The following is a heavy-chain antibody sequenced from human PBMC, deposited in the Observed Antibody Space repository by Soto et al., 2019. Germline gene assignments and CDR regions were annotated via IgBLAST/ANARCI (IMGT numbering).Heavy chain of an antibody. CDR2: IYNSVKT. CDR3: ARGQSGDKVDY. D-gene: IGHD3-10*01. Sequence: QVQLQESGPGLVEPSQTLSLTCTVSGDSISNGYYTWSWIRQPPGKDLEWIGHIYNSVKTYSNPSLKSRVTISADTSKNQFSLKLSSVTAADTAVYYCARGQSGDKVDYWGQGTLVTVSS. V-gene: IGHV4-30-4*01. J-gene: IGHJ4*02. CDR1: GDSISNGYYT.